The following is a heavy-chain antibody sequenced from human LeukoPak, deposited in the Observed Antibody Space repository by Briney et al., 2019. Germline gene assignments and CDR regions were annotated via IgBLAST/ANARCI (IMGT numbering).Heavy chain of an antibody. CDR2: ISGSGGST. CDR3: AKSGLWITFGGVIVENFDY. D-gene: IGHD3-16*02. V-gene: IGHV3-23*01. J-gene: IGHJ4*02. Sequence: GGSLRPSCAASGFTFSNYAMSGVRQAPGKGLEWVSAISGSGGSTYYADSVKGRFTISRDNSKNTLYLQMNSLRAEDTAVYYCAKSGLWITFGGVIVENFDYWGQGTLVTVSS. CDR1: GFTFSNYA.